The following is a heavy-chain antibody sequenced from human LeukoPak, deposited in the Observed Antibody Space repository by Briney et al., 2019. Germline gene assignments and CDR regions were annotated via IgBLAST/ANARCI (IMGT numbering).Heavy chain of an antibody. CDR3: ARLSYDGEGY. V-gene: IGHV1-18*01. CDR1: GYTFTTYG. J-gene: IGHJ4*02. Sequence: ASVKVSCKTSGYTFTTYGISWVRQAPGQGLGYMGWISAFTGNTNYAQKFQGRVAMTMDTSTSTVEMELRSLKYDDTAVYFCARLSYDGEGYWGQGTLVTVSS. D-gene: IGHD3-10*01. CDR2: ISAFTGNT.